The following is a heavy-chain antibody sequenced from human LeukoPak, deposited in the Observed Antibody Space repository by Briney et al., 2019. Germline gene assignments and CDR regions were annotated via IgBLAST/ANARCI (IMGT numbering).Heavy chain of an antibody. CDR1: GGSISIYY. J-gene: IGHJ4*02. CDR3: ARHDSITPRGFDS. Sequence: SETLSLTCTVSGGSISIYYWNWIRQPPGRGLEGIGYIFSSGSTTYSPTLKSGVAKSVDTSKTQFSLKLSSVAATATALYYCARHDSITPRGFDSWGQGTLVTVSS. D-gene: IGHD1-14*01. CDR2: IFSSGST. V-gene: IGHV4-59*08.